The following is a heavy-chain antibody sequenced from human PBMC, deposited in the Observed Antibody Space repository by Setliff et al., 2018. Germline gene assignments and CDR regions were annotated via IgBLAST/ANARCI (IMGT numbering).Heavy chain of an antibody. V-gene: IGHV2-5*02. CDR3: AHGQYSSRQFDY. Sequence: SGPTLVNPTQTLTLTCTFPGFSLGTSEVGVGWIRQRPGKALEWLELIYWDDDKRYSPSLKSRLTITKDNCKNQVVLTITNMQPVDTATYYCAHGQYSSRQFDYWGLGTLVTVCS. CDR1: GFSLGTSEVG. CDR2: IYWDDDK. D-gene: IGHD6-13*01. J-gene: IGHJ4*02.